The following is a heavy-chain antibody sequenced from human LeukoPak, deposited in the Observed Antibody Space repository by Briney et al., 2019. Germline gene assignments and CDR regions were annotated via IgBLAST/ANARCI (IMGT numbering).Heavy chain of an antibody. CDR1: GLSFSNAW. D-gene: IGHD6-19*01. V-gene: IGHV3-15*01. CDR3: TTGDRGWQDY. J-gene: IGHJ4*02. Sequence: GGSLRLSCAASGLSFSNAWMSWVCQAPGEGLEWVAHIKRNTDTGTTNYGASVEGRFTVSRDDSKNTLYLQMNSLKIEDTAVYYCTTGDRGWQDYWGQGTLVTVSS. CDR2: IKRNTDTGTT.